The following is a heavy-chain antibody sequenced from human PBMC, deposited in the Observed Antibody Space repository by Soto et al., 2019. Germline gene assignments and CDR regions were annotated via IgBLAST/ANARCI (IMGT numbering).Heavy chain of an antibody. V-gene: IGHV3-13*01. Sequence: GGSLRLSCAASGFTFSSYDMHWVRQATGKGLEWVSAIGTAGDTYYPGSVKGRFTISRENAKNSLYLQMNSLRAEDTAVYYCARDLFRYGMDVWGQGTTVTVSS. D-gene: IGHD3-10*01. J-gene: IGHJ6*02. CDR2: IGTAGDT. CDR1: GFTFSSYD. CDR3: ARDLFRYGMDV.